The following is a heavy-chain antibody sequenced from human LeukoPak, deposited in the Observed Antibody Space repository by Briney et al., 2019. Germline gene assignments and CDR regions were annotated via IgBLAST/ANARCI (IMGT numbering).Heavy chain of an antibody. V-gene: IGHV1-69*13. CDR1: GYTFTSYA. D-gene: IGHD5-12*01. CDR3: ARVGSDIVATSYFDY. J-gene: IGHJ4*02. CDR2: IIPIFGTA. Sequence: GASVKVSCKASGYTFTSYAMNWVRQAPGQGLEWMGGIIPIFGTANYAQKFQGRVTITADESTSTAYMELSSLRSEDTAVYYCARVGSDIVATSYFDYWGQGTLVTVSS.